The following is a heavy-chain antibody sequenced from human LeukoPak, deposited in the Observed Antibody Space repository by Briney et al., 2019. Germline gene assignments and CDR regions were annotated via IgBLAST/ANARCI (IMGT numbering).Heavy chain of an antibody. CDR1: GYPINNAYY. CDR3: ARQYDSYFYYYLDL. Sequence: SETLSLTCGVSGYPINNAYYWVWIRQPPGKGLEWIGSLYHPDSTYYDPSLKSRVTMSVDTSRNQFSLRLSFVTAADTAVYYCARQYDSYFYYYLDLWGTGTTVTVSS. V-gene: IGHV4-38-2*01. D-gene: IGHD2-2*01. J-gene: IGHJ6*03. CDR2: LYHPDST.